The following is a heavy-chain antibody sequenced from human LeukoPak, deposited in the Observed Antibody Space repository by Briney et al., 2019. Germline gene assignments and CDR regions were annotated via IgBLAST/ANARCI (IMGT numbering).Heavy chain of an antibody. CDR1: GFTFSSYW. CDR2: IKQDGSEK. V-gene: IGHV3-7*01. CDR3: ARGPLIAPYYFDY. J-gene: IGHJ4*02. Sequence: GGSLRLSCAASGFTFSSYWMSWVRQAPGKGLEWVANIKQDGSEKYYVDSVKGRFTISRDNAKNSLYLQVNSLRAEDTAVYYCARGPLIAPYYFDYWGQGTLVTVSS. D-gene: IGHD2/OR15-2a*01.